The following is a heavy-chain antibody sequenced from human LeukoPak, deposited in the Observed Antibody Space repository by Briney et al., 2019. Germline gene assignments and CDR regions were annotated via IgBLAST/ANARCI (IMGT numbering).Heavy chain of an antibody. CDR2: IYPGDSDT. CDR1: GSIFTSYW. CDR3: ARLVAVAAVSDFDY. J-gene: IGHJ4*02. D-gene: IGHD6-19*01. Sequence: GASLQISCKGSGSIFTSYWIGWVRQLPGKGLEWMGIIYPGDSDTRYSPSFQGQVTISADKSISTAYLQWSSLKASDTAMYYCARLVAVAAVSDFDYWGQGTLVTVSS. V-gene: IGHV5-51*01.